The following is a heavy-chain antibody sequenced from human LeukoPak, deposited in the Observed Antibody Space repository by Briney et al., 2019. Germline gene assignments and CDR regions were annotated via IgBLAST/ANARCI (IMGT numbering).Heavy chain of an antibody. CDR2: IYWNDDK. CDR1: GFSLRTGGVG. J-gene: IGHJ5*02. Sequence: SGPTLVRPPQTLTLTCTFSGFSLRTGGVGVGWIRQPPGKALEWLALIYWNDDKRYSPPLKSRLTITKDTSKNQVVLTMTNMDPVDTATYYCAHIPPHNIVVVPAAINWFDPWGQGTLVTVSS. CDR3: AHIPPHNIVVVPAAINWFDP. D-gene: IGHD2-2*02. V-gene: IGHV2-5*01.